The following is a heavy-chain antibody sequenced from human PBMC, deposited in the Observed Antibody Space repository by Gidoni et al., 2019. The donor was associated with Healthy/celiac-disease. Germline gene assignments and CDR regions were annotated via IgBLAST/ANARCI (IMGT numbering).Heavy chain of an antibody. CDR1: GFTFSSYA. CDR2: ISGSCGST. Sequence: EVQLLESGGGLVQPGGSLRRSCAASGFTFSSYAMSLVRQAPGKGLGWFSVISGSCGSTYYADSVKGRFTISRDNSKNTLYLQINSLRAEDTAVYYCAKGQQLVLDYYYGMDVWGQGTTVTVS. D-gene: IGHD6-6*01. J-gene: IGHJ6*02. CDR3: AKGQQLVLDYYYGMDV. V-gene: IGHV3-23*01.